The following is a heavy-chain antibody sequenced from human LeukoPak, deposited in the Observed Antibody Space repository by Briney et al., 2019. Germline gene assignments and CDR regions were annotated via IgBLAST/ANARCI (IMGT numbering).Heavy chain of an antibody. CDR1: GFTFSSYS. D-gene: IGHD6-13*01. CDR2: ISSSSSTI. CDR3: AKRAAGGKIDY. J-gene: IGHJ4*02. V-gene: IGHV3-48*01. Sequence: GGSLRLSCAASGFTFSSYSMNWVRQAPGKGLEWVSYISSSSSTIYYADSVKGRFTISRDNAKNTLYLQMNSLRAEDTAVYYCAKRAAGGKIDYWGQGTLVTVSS.